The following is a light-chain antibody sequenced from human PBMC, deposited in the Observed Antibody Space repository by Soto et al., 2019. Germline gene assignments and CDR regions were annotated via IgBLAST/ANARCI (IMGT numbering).Light chain of an antibody. J-gene: IGKJ4*01. V-gene: IGKV3-20*01. CDR1: QSVTSSY. CDR3: QQYGDSPRLT. Sequence: EIVLTQSPGTLSLSPGERATLSCRASQSVTSSYLAWYQQKPGQAPRLLIYGASSRATGIPDSFSGSGSGTDFTLTISRLEPEDFAVYYCQQYGDSPRLTFGGGTKVEIK. CDR2: GAS.